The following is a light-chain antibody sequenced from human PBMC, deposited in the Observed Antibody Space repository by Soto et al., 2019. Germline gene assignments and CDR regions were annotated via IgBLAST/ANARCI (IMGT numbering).Light chain of an antibody. CDR3: QQYNNWWT. Sequence: EIVMRQSPATLSVSPGERATLSCRASQSVGSNLAWYQQKPGQAPRLLIYGASTRATGIPARFSGSGSGTEFTLTISSLQSEDFAVYYCQQYNNWWTFGQGTKVDI. CDR1: QSVGSN. CDR2: GAS. J-gene: IGKJ1*01. V-gene: IGKV3-15*01.